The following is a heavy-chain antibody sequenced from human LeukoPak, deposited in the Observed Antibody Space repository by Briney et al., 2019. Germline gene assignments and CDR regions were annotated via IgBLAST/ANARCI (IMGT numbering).Heavy chain of an antibody. CDR1: GGSFSGYY. Sequence: SETLSLTCAVYGGSFSGYYWSWIRQPPGKGLEWIGYIYYSGSTNYNPSLKSRVTISVDTSKNQFSLKLTSVTAADTAVYYCARGVPEYYDFWSGYFYYFDYWGQGTLVTVSS. CDR3: ARGVPEYYDFWSGYFYYFDY. J-gene: IGHJ4*02. CDR2: IYYSGST. V-gene: IGHV4-59*01. D-gene: IGHD3-3*01.